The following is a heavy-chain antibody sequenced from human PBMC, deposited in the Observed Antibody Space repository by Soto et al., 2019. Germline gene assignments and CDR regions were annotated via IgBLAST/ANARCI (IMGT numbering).Heavy chain of an antibody. CDR2: IIPLFRTP. CDR3: ARDNDRLQLGGNYYYILDV. Sequence: HVQLVQSGAEMKEPGSSVKVSSKTSGGTFSSSAIRWLRQAPGQGLEWMGGIIPLFRTPDYAQKFQGRVTIAADESTSTAYMELSSLRSEDTAVYYCARDNDRLQLGGNYYYILDVWGQGSTITVSS. J-gene: IGHJ6*02. V-gene: IGHV1-69*12. CDR1: GGTFSSSA. D-gene: IGHD4-4*01.